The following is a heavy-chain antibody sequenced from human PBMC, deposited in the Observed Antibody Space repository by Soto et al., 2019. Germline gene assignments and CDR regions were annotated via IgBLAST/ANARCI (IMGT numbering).Heavy chain of an antibody. Sequence: SVKVSCKASGGTFSSYAISWVRQAPGQGLEWMGGIIPIFGTANYAQKFQGRVTITADESTSTAYMGLSSLRSEDTAVYYCAVPPDCPYCPLDYWGQGTLVTVSS. D-gene: IGHD2-21*02. J-gene: IGHJ4*02. V-gene: IGHV1-69*13. CDR3: AVPPDCPYCPLDY. CDR1: GGTFSSYA. CDR2: IIPIFGTA.